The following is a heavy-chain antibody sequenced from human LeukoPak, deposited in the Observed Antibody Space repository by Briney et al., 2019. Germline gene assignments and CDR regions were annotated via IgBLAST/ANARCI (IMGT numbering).Heavy chain of an antibody. D-gene: IGHD6-6*01. CDR1: GGSISSHY. CDR3: ARQADDSSSSLVYFDY. CDR2: IYYSGTT. J-gene: IGHJ4*02. Sequence: PSETLSLTCAVSGGSISSHYWSWIRQPPGNGLEWIGFIYYSGTTKYNPSLKSRVTISADTSKNQFSLKLSSVTAADTAVYYCARQADDSSSSLVYFDYWGQGTLVTVSS. V-gene: IGHV4-59*08.